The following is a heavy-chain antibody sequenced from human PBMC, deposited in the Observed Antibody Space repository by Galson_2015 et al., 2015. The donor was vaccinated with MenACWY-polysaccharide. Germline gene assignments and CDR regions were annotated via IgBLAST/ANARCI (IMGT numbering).Heavy chain of an antibody. V-gene: IGHV4-61*01. CDR1: GASVTNTNYY. Sequence: SETLSLTCTVSGASVTNTNYYWTWVRQPPGKVLVWIGYFYYGGSGSTDYNPSLKSRVTISVDTSRNQFFLKVGSVTAADTAIYYCATVVTASPYYYSYGMDVWGQGTTVTVSS. D-gene: IGHD2-21*02. CDR3: ATVVTASPYYYSYGMDV. J-gene: IGHJ6*02. CDR2: FYYGGSGST.